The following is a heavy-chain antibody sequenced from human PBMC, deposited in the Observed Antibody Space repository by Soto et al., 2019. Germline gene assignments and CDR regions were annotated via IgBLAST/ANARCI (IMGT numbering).Heavy chain of an antibody. J-gene: IGHJ6*02. CDR1: GFTFSSYA. D-gene: IGHD3-10*01. CDR2: ISYDGSNK. CDR3: ARDKRRGSLAFYYGMDV. V-gene: IGHV3-30-3*01. Sequence: QVQLVESGGGVVQPGRSLRLSCAASGFTFSSYAMHWVRQAPGKGLEWVAVISYDGSNKYYADSVKGRFTISRDNSKNTLYLQMNSLRAEDTAVDYCARDKRRGSLAFYYGMDVWGQGTTVTVSS.